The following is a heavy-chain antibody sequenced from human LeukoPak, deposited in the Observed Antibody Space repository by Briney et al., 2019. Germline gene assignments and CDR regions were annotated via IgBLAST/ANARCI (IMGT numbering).Heavy chain of an antibody. D-gene: IGHD3-10*01. CDR3: ARVRGRDDY. Sequence: SETLSLTCAVSGYSIRSDYYWGWIRQTPGKGLEWIGSIYHSGSTHYNPSLKSRVTISVDTSKNQFSLKLNSVTTADTAIYYCARVRGRDDYWGQGTLVTVSS. J-gene: IGHJ4*02. V-gene: IGHV4-38-2*01. CDR1: GYSIRSDYY. CDR2: IYHSGST.